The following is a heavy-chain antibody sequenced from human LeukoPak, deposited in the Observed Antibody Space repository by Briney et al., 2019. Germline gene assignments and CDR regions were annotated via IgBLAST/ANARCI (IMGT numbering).Heavy chain of an antibody. Sequence: SETLSLTCTVSGGSISSYYWSWIRQPPGKGLEWIGYIYYSGSTNYNPSLKSRVTISVDTSKNQFSLKLSSVTAAHTAVYYCARFMKVDWNLVGFDPWGQGTLVTVSS. V-gene: IGHV4-59*01. CDR2: IYYSGST. CDR3: ARFMKVDWNLVGFDP. D-gene: IGHD1-7*01. CDR1: GGSISSYY. J-gene: IGHJ5*02.